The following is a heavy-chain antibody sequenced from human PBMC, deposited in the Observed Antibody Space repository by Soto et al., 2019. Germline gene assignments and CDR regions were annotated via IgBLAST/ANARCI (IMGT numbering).Heavy chain of an antibody. D-gene: IGHD1-7*01. J-gene: IGHJ5*01. CDR1: GGSINSADYY. CDR2: IYYSGST. Sequence: PSDPLSLTCTVSGGSINSADYYWSWIRQPPGKGLEWIGYIYYSGSTYYNPSLKSRVTISVDTSKNQFSLKLSYVTDADTAVYYCARAKSITGTTGELRSLDSCGQGTIVTV. V-gene: IGHV4-30-4*02. CDR3: ARAKSITGTTGELRSLDS.